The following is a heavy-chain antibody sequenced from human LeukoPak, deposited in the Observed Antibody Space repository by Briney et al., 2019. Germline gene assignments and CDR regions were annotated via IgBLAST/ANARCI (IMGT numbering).Heavy chain of an antibody. CDR2: INPSGGDT. CDR1: GYILSSYN. V-gene: IGHV1-46*01. J-gene: IGHJ4*02. D-gene: IGHD2-21*02. Sequence: ASVKVSCKATGYILSSYNMHWVRQAPGQGLEWLGIINPSGGDTKYAQKFQGRVTLTRDKSTSTVYMELSSLTSDDTAVYYCARTYCAEDCSIRYFDYWGQGTLVTVSS. CDR3: ARTYCAEDCSIRYFDY.